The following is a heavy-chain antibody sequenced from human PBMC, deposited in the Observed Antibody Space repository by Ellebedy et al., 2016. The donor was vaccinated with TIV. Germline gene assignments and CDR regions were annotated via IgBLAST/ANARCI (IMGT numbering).Heavy chain of an antibody. CDR1: GFTFSSYG. Sequence: GGSLRLXCAASGFTFSSYGMHWVRQAPGKGLEWVAVIWYDGSNKYYADSVKGRFTISRDNSKSTLYLQMNSLRAEDTAVYYCARDGGSMVRGVPSDYWGQGTLVTVSS. CDR3: ARDGGSMVRGVPSDY. D-gene: IGHD3-10*01. J-gene: IGHJ4*02. CDR2: IWYDGSNK. V-gene: IGHV3-33*01.